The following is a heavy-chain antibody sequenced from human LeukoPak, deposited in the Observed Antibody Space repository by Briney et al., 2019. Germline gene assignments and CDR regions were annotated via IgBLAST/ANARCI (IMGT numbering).Heavy chain of an antibody. CDR3: ARDKAPLSFDY. J-gene: IGHJ4*02. Sequence: SETLSLTCTVSGGSISSGGYYWSWIRQPPGKGLEWIRYIYHSGSTYYNPSLKSRVTISVDRSKNQFSLKLSSVTAADTAVYYCARDKAPLSFDYWGQGTLVTVSS. CDR1: GGSISSGGYY. CDR2: IYHSGST. V-gene: IGHV4-30-2*01.